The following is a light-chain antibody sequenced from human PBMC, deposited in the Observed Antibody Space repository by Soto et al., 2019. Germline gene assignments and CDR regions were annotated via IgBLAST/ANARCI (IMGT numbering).Light chain of an antibody. CDR2: DSS. CDR1: QSVRNW. CDR3: QQYDGYSPQT. Sequence: DIPMTQSPSTLFAYVGDRVTITCRASQSVRNWLAWYQQKPGRAPQLLIYDSSTLEPGVPSRFRGSGSGTEFTLTINGLQPDDFATYYCQQYDGYSPQTFGQGTKVDIK. J-gene: IGKJ1*01. V-gene: IGKV1-5*01.